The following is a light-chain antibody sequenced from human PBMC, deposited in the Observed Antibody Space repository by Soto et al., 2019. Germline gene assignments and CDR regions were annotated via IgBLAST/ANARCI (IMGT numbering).Light chain of an antibody. V-gene: IGKV3-20*01. J-gene: IGKJ1*01. Sequence: EIVLTQSPGTLSLSPGERATLSCRASQSVSSSYLAWYQQKPGQAPRLLIYGASSRATGIPDRFSGSGSGTDFTLTTSRLEPEDFAVYYCQQYGSLPPTFGQGTKVEIK. CDR3: QQYGSLPPT. CDR2: GAS. CDR1: QSVSSSY.